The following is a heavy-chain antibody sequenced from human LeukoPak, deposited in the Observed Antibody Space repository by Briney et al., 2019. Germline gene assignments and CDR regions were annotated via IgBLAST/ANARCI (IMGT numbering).Heavy chain of an antibody. CDR1: GGSTSSYY. CDR3: ARGGDSSGYYYPVFDY. CDR2: IYYSGST. J-gene: IGHJ4*02. D-gene: IGHD3-22*01. Sequence: PSETLSLTCTVSGGSTSSYYWSWIRQPPGKGLEWIGYIYYSGSTNYNPSLKSRVTISVDTSKNQFSLKLSSVTAADTAVYYCARGGDSSGYYYPVFDYWGQGTLVTVSS. V-gene: IGHV4-59*01.